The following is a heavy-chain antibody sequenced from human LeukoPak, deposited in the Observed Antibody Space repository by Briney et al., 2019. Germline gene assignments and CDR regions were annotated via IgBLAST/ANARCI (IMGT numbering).Heavy chain of an antibody. Sequence: GGSLRLSCAASGFTFINAWMAWVRQAPGKGLEWVGRLKAKPHGGTTDYAPRVKGRFTISRDDPKNTRYLQMNSLKPDDTAVYYCTTDGVGIEGATCDYWGQGILVTVSS. D-gene: IGHD1-26*01. CDR1: GFTFINAW. CDR3: TTDGVGIEGATCDY. J-gene: IGHJ4*02. CDR2: LKAKPHGGTT. V-gene: IGHV3-15*01.